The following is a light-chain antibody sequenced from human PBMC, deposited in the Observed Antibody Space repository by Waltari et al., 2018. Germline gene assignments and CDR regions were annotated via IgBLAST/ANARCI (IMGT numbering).Light chain of an antibody. CDR2: DVT. CDR3: SSFPSSSTLRV. CDR1: SSDGGVYNY. Sequence: QSALTQPASESGSPGQSSTISCTGTSSDGGVYNYVSWYQQDPGKAHKLMLYDVTKRTPAVSTRLSRSESRNTASLTLSELQAEDEADYYCSSFPSSSTLRVFGGGTKLTVL. V-gene: IGLV2-14*01. J-gene: IGLJ3*02.